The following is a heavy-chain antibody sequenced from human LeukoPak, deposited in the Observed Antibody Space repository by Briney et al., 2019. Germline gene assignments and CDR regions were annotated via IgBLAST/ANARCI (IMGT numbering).Heavy chain of an antibody. D-gene: IGHD1-26*01. Sequence: GGSLRLSCAASGFTFDDYAMHWVRQAPGKGLEWVSGISWNSGSIGYADSVKGRFTISRDNAKNSLYLQMNSLRAEDTALYYCAKDTASGSYSYYYMDVWGKGTTVTISS. J-gene: IGHJ6*03. V-gene: IGHV3-9*01. CDR3: AKDTASGSYSYYYMDV. CDR1: GFTFDDYA. CDR2: ISWNSGSI.